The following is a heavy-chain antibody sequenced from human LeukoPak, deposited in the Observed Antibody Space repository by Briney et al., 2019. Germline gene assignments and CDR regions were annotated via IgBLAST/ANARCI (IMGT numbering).Heavy chain of an antibody. CDR3: ARDQGHYDILTGHHYAMDV. J-gene: IGHJ6*04. CDR2: IYYSGST. CDR1: GGSISSGGYY. V-gene: IGHV4-31*03. D-gene: IGHD3-9*01. Sequence: SDTLSLTCTVSGGSISSGGYYWSWIRQHPGRGLEWIGYIYYSGSTSYNPSLKSRATISRDTSNNRFSLKLSSVTAADTAVYYCARDQGHYDILTGHHYAMDVWGKGTTVTVSS.